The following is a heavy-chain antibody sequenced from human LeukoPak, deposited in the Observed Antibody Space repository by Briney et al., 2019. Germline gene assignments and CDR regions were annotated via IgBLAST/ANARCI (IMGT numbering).Heavy chain of an antibody. V-gene: IGHV3-21*01. D-gene: IGHD3-22*01. CDR3: ARAGGSSDYWFDF. CDR2: ITSNSGSI. Sequence: GGSLRLSCAASGLTFSSYTMSWVRQAPGKGLEGVSAITSNSGSISDADSVKGRFTISRDNAKNSLYLQMNSLRVEDTAVYFCARAGGSSDYWFDFWGQGTLVTVSS. CDR1: GLTFSSYT. J-gene: IGHJ4*02.